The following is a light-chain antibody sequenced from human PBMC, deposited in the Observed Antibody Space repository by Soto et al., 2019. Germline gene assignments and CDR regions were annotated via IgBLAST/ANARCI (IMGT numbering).Light chain of an antibody. Sequence: QSVLTQPASVSGSPGQSITITCTGTSSDVGGYNYVSWYQQHPDKAPKLMIYEVSNRPSGVSNRFSGSKSGNTASLTISGLQAEDEADYYCSSYTSSSTRVFGTGTKV. CDR2: EVS. J-gene: IGLJ1*01. CDR1: SSDVGGYNY. CDR3: SSYTSSSTRV. V-gene: IGLV2-14*01.